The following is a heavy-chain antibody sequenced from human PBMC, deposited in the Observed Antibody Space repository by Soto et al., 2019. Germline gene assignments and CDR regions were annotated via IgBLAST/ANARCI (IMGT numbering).Heavy chain of an antibody. J-gene: IGHJ6*02. CDR3: AKDLWESSSWSTTEYSSREDGVYGMDV. CDR1: GFTFSSYA. V-gene: IGHV3-23*01. D-gene: IGHD6-13*01. CDR2: ISGSGGST. Sequence: GGSLRLSCAASGFTFSSYAMSWVRQAPGKGLEWVSAISGSGGSTYYADSVKGRFTKSRDNSKNTLYLNMNSLRAEDTAVYYCAKDLWESSSWSTTEYSSREDGVYGMDVWGLGTTVTVSS.